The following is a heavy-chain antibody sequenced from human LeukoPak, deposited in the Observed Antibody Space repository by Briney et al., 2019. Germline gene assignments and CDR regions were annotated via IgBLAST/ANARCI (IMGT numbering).Heavy chain of an antibody. CDR1: GFTLSTYA. CDR2: MSGSTGST. J-gene: IGHJ4*02. V-gene: IGHV3-23*01. D-gene: IGHD3-22*01. Sequence: GGSLRLSCSASGFTLSTYAMSWVRQAPGKGLEWVSGMSGSTGSTFYADSVKGRFTISRDNSRNTLHLQMNSLRAEDTAVYYCAKDKSYYDSSGHFDYRGQGTLVTVSS. CDR3: AKDKSYYDSSGHFDY.